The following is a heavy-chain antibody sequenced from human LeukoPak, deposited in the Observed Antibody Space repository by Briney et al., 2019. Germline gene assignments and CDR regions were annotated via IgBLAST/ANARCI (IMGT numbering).Heavy chain of an antibody. D-gene: IGHD6-19*01. Sequence: SETLSLTCAVYGGSFSGYYWSWIRQPPGKGLEWIGEINHSGSTNYNPSLKSRVTISVDTSKNQFSLKLSSVTAADTAVYYCAREIFDHIAVAGTGYFDYWGQGTLVTVSS. CDR2: INHSGST. CDR3: AREIFDHIAVAGTGYFDY. CDR1: GGSFSGYY. J-gene: IGHJ4*02. V-gene: IGHV4-34*01.